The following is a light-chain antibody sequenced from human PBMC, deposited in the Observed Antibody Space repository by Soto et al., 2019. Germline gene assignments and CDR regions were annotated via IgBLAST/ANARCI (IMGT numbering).Light chain of an antibody. CDR1: SNDVGDYNF. CDR2: EVT. CDR3: SSYTDNNNLL. J-gene: IGLJ2*01. V-gene: IGLV2-8*01. Sequence: QSALTQPPSASGSPGQSVTISCTGTSNDVGDYNFVSWYQQHPGKAPKLMIYEVTKRPSGVPDRFSGSKSGNTASLTVSGLQAEDEADYYCSSYTDNNNLLFGGGTKLTVL.